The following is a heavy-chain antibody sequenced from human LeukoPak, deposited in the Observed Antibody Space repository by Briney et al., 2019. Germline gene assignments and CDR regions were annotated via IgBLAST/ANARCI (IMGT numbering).Heavy chain of an antibody. V-gene: IGHV4-39*07. J-gene: IGHJ4*02. CDR1: GGSISSSSYY. Sequence: PSETLSLTCSVSGGSISSSSYYWGWIRQPPGKGLEWIGSIYYSGSTYYNPSLKSRVTISVDTSKNQFSLKLSSVTDADTAVYYCARGYYGDEPFFDYWGQGTLVTVSS. CDR3: ARGYYGDEPFFDY. D-gene: IGHD4-17*01. CDR2: IYYSGST.